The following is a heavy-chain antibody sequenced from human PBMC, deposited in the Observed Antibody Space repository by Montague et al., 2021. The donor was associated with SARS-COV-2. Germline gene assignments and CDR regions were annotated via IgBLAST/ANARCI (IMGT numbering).Heavy chain of an antibody. CDR3: AHSSIAAAGTTRGRFDP. CDR1: GFSLSTSGVG. CDR2: IYWDDDK. V-gene: IGHV2-5*02. J-gene: IGHJ5*02. D-gene: IGHD6-13*01. Sequence: PALVKPTQTLTLTCTFSGFSLSTSGVGVGWIRQPPGKALGWLAVIYWDDDKRYSPSLKSRLTITKDTSKNQVVLTMTNMDPVDTATYYCAHSSIAAAGTTRGRFDPWGQGTPVTVSS.